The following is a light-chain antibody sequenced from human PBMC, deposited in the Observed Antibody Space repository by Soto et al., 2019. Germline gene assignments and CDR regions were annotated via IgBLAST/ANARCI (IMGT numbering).Light chain of an antibody. CDR1: ESVTSSC. Sequence: EIVLTQSPDTLSLSPGERATLSCTASESVTSSCLAWYQRKPGQAPRLLIHTTSTRATDIPDRFSGSGSGTDFTLTISRLEPEDFAGYYCQQCGGSPLFSFGPGTRVDI. J-gene: IGKJ3*01. V-gene: IGKV3-20*01. CDR3: QQCGGSPLFS. CDR2: TTS.